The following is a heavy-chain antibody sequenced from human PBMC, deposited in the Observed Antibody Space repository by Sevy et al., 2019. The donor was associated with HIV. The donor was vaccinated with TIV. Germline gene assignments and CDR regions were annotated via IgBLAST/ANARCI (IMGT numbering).Heavy chain of an antibody. V-gene: IGHV3-23*01. CDR1: GFPFSSYA. CDR3: ANAHEYSNCWFDP. Sequence: GGSLRLSCAASGFPFSSYAMSWVRQAPGKGLEWVSTISGSGGSSYYADSVKGRFTISRDNSKKTLYLQMTSVRADDTAVYYCANAHEYSNCWFDPWGQGTLVTVSS. J-gene: IGHJ5*02. CDR2: ISGSGGSS. D-gene: IGHD4-4*01.